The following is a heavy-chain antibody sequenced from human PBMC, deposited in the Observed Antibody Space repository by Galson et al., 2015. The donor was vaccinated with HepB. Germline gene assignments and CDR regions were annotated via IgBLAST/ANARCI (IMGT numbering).Heavy chain of an antibody. D-gene: IGHD6-19*01. Sequence: SVKVSCKASGYTFTSYAMHWVRQAPGQRLEWMGWINAGNGNTKYSQKFQGRVTITRDTSASTAYMELSSLRSEDTAVYYCARFSSGWYEYYFDYWGQGTLVTVSS. CDR2: INAGNGNT. CDR3: ARFSSGWYEYYFDY. CDR1: GYTFTSYA. V-gene: IGHV1-3*01. J-gene: IGHJ4*02.